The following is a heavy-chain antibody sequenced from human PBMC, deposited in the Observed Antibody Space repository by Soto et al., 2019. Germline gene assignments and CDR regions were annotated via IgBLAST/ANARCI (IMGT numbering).Heavy chain of an antibody. CDR3: AHRERSSGSFDY. D-gene: IGHD6-19*01. CDR1: GFSLSTSGVG. V-gene: IGHV2-5*02. CDR2: IYWDDDK. Sequence: QITLKESGPTLVKPTQTLTLTCTFSGFSLSTSGVGVGWIRQPPGKALEWLALIYWDDDKRYSPSLKSRLTITKATSKHQVVLTMTNMDPVDTATYYCAHRERSSGSFDYWGQGTLVTVSS. J-gene: IGHJ4*02.